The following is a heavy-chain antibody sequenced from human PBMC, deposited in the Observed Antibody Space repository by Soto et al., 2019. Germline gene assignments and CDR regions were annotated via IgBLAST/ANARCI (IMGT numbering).Heavy chain of an antibody. CDR2: INHSGST. CDR3: ARGHLVDFWSGYRSKGLDY. Sequence: PSETLSLTCAVYGGSFSGYYWSWIRQPPGKGLEWIGEINHSGSTNYNPSLKSRVTISVDTSKNQFSLKLSSVTAADTAVYYCARGHLVDFWSGYRSKGLDYWGQGTLVTVSS. V-gene: IGHV4-34*01. D-gene: IGHD3-3*01. J-gene: IGHJ4*02. CDR1: GGSFSGYY.